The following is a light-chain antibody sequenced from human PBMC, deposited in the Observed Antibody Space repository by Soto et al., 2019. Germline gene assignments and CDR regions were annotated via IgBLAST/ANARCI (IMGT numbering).Light chain of an antibody. CDR1: SSDVGGYNY. Sequence: QSVLTQPASVSGSPGQSITISCTGTSSDVGGYNYVSWYQQHPGKAPKLMIYDVSNRPSGVSNRFSGSKSGNTASLTISGLQAEDEADYYCSSYTSSSTLVFGGGNKVTVL. CDR3: SSYTSSSTLV. V-gene: IGLV2-14*01. J-gene: IGLJ2*01. CDR2: DVS.